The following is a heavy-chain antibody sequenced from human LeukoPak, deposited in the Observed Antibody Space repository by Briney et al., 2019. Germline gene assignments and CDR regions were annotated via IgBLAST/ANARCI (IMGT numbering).Heavy chain of an antibody. D-gene: IGHD3-22*01. CDR1: GFTFSSYS. CDR3: ARDPDLGTYYYDSSGVFDY. Sequence: PGGSLRLSCAASGFTFSSYSMNWVRQAPGKGLEWVSYISSSSSTIYYADSVKGRFTISRDNAKNSLYLQMNSLRDEDTAVYYCARDPDLGTYYYDSSGVFDYWGQGTLVTVSS. V-gene: IGHV3-48*02. CDR2: ISSSSSTI. J-gene: IGHJ4*02.